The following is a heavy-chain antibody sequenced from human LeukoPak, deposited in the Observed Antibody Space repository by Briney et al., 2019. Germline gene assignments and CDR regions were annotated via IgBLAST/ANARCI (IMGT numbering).Heavy chain of an antibody. J-gene: IGHJ5*02. CDR2: IYYSGST. V-gene: IGHV4-39*07. Sequence: SETLSLTCTVSGVSISSSSYYWGWIRQPPGKGLEWIGSIYYSGSTYYNPALKSRFTISVDTSKKQFSLRLSSVTAADTAVYYCARTPGGHVNWFDPWGQGTLVTVSS. CDR3: ARTPGGHVNWFDP. CDR1: GVSISSSSYY. D-gene: IGHD3-16*01.